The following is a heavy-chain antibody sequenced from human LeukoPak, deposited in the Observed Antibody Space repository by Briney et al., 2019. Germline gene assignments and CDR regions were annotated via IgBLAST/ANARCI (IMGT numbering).Heavy chain of an antibody. V-gene: IGHV3-30*04. CDR1: GFTFSSHA. J-gene: IGHJ6*02. D-gene: IGHD3-3*01. CDR2: ISYDGSIT. Sequence: GGSLRLSCAASGFTFSSHAMHWVRQAPGKGLEWVAFISYDGSITSHADSVKGRFTISRDNSKNSLYLQMNSLRAEDTAVYYCARDPHYDFWSGYLSPLGGYYYYYGMDVWGQGTTVTVS. CDR3: ARDPHYDFWSGYLSPLGGYYYYYGMDV.